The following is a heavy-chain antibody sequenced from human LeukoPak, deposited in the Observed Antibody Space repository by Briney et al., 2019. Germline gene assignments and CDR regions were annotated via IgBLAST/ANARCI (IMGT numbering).Heavy chain of an antibody. CDR2: ITTYNGNT. CDR3: ARDQGELPADAFDI. Sequence: ASVKVSCKASGYTFTNYGISWVRQAPGQGLEWMGWITTYNGNTNYAQKLQGRVTMTTDTSTSTAYMELRSLRSDDTAVYYCARDQGELPADAFDIWGQGTMVTVSS. V-gene: IGHV1-18*01. J-gene: IGHJ3*02. D-gene: IGHD1-26*01. CDR1: GYTFTNYG.